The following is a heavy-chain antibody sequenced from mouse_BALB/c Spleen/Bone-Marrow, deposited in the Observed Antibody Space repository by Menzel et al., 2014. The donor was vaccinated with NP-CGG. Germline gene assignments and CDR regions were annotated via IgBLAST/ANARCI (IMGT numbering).Heavy chain of an antibody. V-gene: IGHV2-2*02. CDR3: ARNGNYYFDY. CDR1: GFSLTSYG. J-gene: IGHJ2*01. CDR2: IWSGGST. Sequence: QVQLKESGPGLVQPSQSLSITCTVSGFSLTSYGVHWVRQSPGKGLEWLGVIWSGGSTDYNAAFISRLSISKDNSKSQVIFKMNSLQANDTAIYYCARNGNYYFDYWGQGTTLTVSS. D-gene: IGHD2-1*01.